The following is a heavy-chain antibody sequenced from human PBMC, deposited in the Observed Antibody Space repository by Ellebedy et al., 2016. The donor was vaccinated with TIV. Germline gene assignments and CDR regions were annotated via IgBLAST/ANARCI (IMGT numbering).Heavy chain of an antibody. J-gene: IGHJ6*02. V-gene: IGHV1-2*02. CDR1: GYTFTAYY. Sequence: ASVKVSCRASGYTFTAYYMHWVRQAPGQGLEWMGWINPDSGGTNFAQKFQGRVTVTRDTSVNTAYMELSRLESDDTAAYYCARVRRGSSGLDVWGQGTTVTVS. D-gene: IGHD6-25*01. CDR3: ARVRRGSSGLDV. CDR2: INPDSGGT.